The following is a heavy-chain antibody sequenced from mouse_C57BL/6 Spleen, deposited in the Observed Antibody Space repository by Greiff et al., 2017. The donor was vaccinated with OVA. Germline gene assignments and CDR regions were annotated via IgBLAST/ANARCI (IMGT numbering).Heavy chain of an antibody. D-gene: IGHD2-2*01. V-gene: IGHV1-15*01. Sequence: VQLQQSGAELVRPGASVTLSCKASGYTFTDYEMHWVKQTPVHGLEWIGAIDPETGGTAYNQKFKGKAILTADKSSSTAYMELRSLTSEDSAVYYCRGYDEDWYFDVWGTGTTVTVSS. CDR3: RGYDEDWYFDV. J-gene: IGHJ1*03. CDR2: IDPETGGT. CDR1: GYTFTDYE.